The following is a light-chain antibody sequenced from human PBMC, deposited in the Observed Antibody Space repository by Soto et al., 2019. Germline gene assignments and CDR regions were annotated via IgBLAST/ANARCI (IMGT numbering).Light chain of an antibody. CDR1: QSVARD. CDR3: QHRMNWPLT. J-gene: IGKJ5*01. Sequence: EIVLTQSPGTLSLSPGETATLSCRASQSVARDLSWYQQKPGQAPRLLIYDASNRATGIPARFSGSGSGTDFTLTISSLAPEDFAVYYCQHRMNWPLTFAQGTRLEI. V-gene: IGKV3-11*01. CDR2: DAS.